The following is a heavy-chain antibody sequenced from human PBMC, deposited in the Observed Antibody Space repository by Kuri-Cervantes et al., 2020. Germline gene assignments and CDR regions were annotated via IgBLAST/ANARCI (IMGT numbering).Heavy chain of an antibody. CDR1: GFIFADYA. Sequence: GGSLRLSWAASGFIFADYAMHWVRQAPGKGLEWVSGISWNSGSIGYADSVKGRFTISRDNSKNTLYLQMNSLRAEDTAVYYCAREKIAVAGRVLDYWGQGTLVTVSS. CDR2: ISWNSGSI. CDR3: AREKIAVAGRVLDY. D-gene: IGHD6-19*01. J-gene: IGHJ4*02. V-gene: IGHV3-9*01.